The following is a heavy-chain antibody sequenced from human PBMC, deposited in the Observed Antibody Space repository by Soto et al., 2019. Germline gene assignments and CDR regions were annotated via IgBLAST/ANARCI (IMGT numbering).Heavy chain of an antibody. CDR1: GYTFTSYY. Sequence: ASVKVSCKASGYTFTSYYMHWVRQAPGQGLEWMGIINPSGGSTSYAQKFQGRVTMTRDTSTSTVYMELSSLRSEDTAVHYCARADGYYYGSGSYYNTDYYYYYGMDVWGQGTTVTVSS. CDR2: INPSGGST. V-gene: IGHV1-46*03. D-gene: IGHD3-10*01. J-gene: IGHJ6*02. CDR3: ARADGYYYGSGSYYNTDYYYYYGMDV.